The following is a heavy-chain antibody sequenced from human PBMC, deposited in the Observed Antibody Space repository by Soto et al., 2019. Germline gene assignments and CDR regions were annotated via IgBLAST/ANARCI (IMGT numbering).Heavy chain of an antibody. D-gene: IGHD6-13*01. CDR2: ISSSSSYT. CDR1: GFTFSDYY. J-gene: IGHJ3*02. Sequence: GGSLRLSCAASGFTFSDYYMSWIRQAPGKGLEWVSYISSSSSYTNYADSVKGRFTLSRDNSKNTLYLQMNSLRAEDTAVYYCAKMGNIAAAGTAIAFDIWGQGTMVTVSS. V-gene: IGHV3-11*03. CDR3: AKMGNIAAAGTAIAFDI.